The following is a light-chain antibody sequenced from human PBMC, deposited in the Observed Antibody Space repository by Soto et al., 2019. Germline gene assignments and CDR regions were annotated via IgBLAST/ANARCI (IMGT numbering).Light chain of an antibody. CDR2: GAS. CDR1: QSVSSSY. Sequence: EIVLTQSPGTLSLSPGERATLSCRASQSVSSSYLAWYQQKPGQAPRLLIYGASSRATGIPERFSGIGSGTDFTLTISRLEPEDFAVYYCQQYGSSPPYTFGQGTKLEIK. J-gene: IGKJ2*01. V-gene: IGKV3-20*01. CDR3: QQYGSSPPYT.